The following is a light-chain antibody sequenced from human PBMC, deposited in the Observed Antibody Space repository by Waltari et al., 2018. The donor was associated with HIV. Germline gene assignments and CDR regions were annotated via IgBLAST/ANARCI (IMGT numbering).Light chain of an antibody. CDR3: AAWDDSLNVWV. Sequence: QSVLTQPPSASGTPGQRVTISCSGSNSNIGSNPVNWYQQLPETAPKLLIKSSNQRPSGVPDRFSASKSGTSASLAISGLQSEDEADYYCAAWDDSLNVWVFGGGTKLTVL. J-gene: IGLJ3*02. CDR2: SSN. V-gene: IGLV1-44*01. CDR1: NSNIGSNP.